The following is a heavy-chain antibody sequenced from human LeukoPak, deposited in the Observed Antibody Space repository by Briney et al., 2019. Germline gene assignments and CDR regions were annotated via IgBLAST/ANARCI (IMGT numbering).Heavy chain of an antibody. V-gene: IGHV3-23*01. CDR3: AKDVVPDVN. CDR1: GFTFSSYA. J-gene: IGHJ4*02. Sequence: PSGGSLRLSCAASGFTFSSYAMSWVRQAPGKGLEWVSAISGSGGSTYYADSVQGRFTISRDNSKNTLYLQMNSLRAEDTAVYYCAKDVVPDVNWGQGTLVTVSS. D-gene: IGHD3-10*02. CDR2: ISGSGGST.